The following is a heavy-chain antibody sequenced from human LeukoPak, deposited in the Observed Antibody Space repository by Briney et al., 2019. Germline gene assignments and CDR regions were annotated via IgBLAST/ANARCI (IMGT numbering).Heavy chain of an antibody. CDR3: AHIGQGYVSFDI. D-gene: IGHD3/OR15-3a*01. CDR2: IYCDDNK. Sequence: SGPTLVNPPQTLTLNCTFSGFSLSTRGVGVGWIRQPPGMALDCLALIYCDDNKHYSPSLKTRLTTTKDTSKNQVVLTMTNMDPVDTATYYCAHIGQGYVSFDIWGQGTMVTVSS. CDR1: GFSLSTRGVG. V-gene: IGHV2-5*02. J-gene: IGHJ3*02.